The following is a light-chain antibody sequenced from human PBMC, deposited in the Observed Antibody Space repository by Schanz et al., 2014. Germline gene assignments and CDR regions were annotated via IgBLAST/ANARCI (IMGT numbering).Light chain of an antibody. V-gene: IGLV2-14*03. CDR2: DVS. J-gene: IGLJ2*01. Sequence: QSALTQPASVSGSPGQSITISCIGSSSDVGGYNFVSRYQQHPCKAPKLMICDVSDRPSGVTNRLSGSKSGNTASLTISGLQAEDEADYYCSSYAGSNTLVFGGGTKLTVL. CDR3: SSYAGSNTLV. CDR1: SSDVGGYNF.